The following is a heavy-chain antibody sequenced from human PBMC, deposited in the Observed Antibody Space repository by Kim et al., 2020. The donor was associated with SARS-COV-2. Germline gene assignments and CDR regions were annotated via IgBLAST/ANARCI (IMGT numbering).Heavy chain of an antibody. CDR3: ARGGMTTVTPAGAGADY. CDR2: IIPIFGTA. D-gene: IGHD4-4*01. Sequence: SVKVSCKASGGTFSSYAISWVRQAPGQGLEWMGGIIPIFGTANYAQKFQGRVTITADESTSTAYMELSSLRSEDTAVYYCARGGMTTVTPAGAGADYWGQGTLVTVSS. V-gene: IGHV1-69*13. J-gene: IGHJ4*02. CDR1: GGTFSSYA.